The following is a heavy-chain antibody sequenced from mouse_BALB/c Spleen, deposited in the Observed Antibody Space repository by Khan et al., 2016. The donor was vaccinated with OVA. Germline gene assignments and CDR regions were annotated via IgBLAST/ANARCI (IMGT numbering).Heavy chain of an antibody. Sequence: VQLKESGPELMKPGASVNISCKASGYSFTSYYIHWVKQSHEKSLEWIGYIDPFNGGTDYNRKFKGKATLTVDKSSSTAYMHLSSLTSEDSAVYYCVRVTFGYWGQGTLVTVSA. CDR1: GYSFTSYY. V-gene: IGHV1S135*01. CDR3: VRVTFGY. CDR2: IDPFNGGT. D-gene: IGHD2-13*01. J-gene: IGHJ3*01.